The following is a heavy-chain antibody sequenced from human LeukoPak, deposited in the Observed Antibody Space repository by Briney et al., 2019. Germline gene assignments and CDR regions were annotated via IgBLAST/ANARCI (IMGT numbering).Heavy chain of an antibody. CDR1: GFTFSSYG. CDR2: ISGSGGST. CDR3: AKEPPTYYDSSGYSGLLDY. Sequence: GGSLRLSCAASGFTFSSYGMSWVRQAPGKGLEWVSAISGSGGSTYYADSVKGRFTISRDNSKNTLYLQMNSLRAEDTAVYYCAKEPPTYYDSSGYSGLLDYWGQGTLVTVSS. J-gene: IGHJ4*02. V-gene: IGHV3-23*01. D-gene: IGHD3-22*01.